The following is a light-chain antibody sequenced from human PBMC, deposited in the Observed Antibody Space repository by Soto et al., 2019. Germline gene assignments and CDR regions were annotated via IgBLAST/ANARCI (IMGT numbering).Light chain of an antibody. CDR1: SSDVGGYNY. Sequence: QSALTQPASVSGSPGQSITISCTGTSSDVGGYNYVSWYQQHPGKAPKHMIYEVSNRPSGVYNRFAGSKSGNTASLTISGLQAEDEADYYCSSYTSSSTLVFGTGTKLTVL. V-gene: IGLV2-14*01. CDR2: EVS. J-gene: IGLJ1*01. CDR3: SSYTSSSTLV.